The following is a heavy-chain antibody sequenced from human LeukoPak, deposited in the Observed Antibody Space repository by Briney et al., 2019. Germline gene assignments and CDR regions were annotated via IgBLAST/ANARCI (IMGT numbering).Heavy chain of an antibody. CDR2: IYPGDSDT. CDR3: ARRDGYCSSTSCYADYYYGMDV. CDR1: GYSFTSYW. D-gene: IGHD2-2*01. V-gene: IGHV5-51*01. J-gene: IGHJ6*02. Sequence: NPRESLKISCKGSGYSFTSYWIGWVRQMPGKGPEWMGIIYPGDSDTTYSPSFQGQVTISADKSISTAYLQWSSLKASDTAMYYCARRDGYCSSTSCYADYYYGMDVWGQGTTVTVSS.